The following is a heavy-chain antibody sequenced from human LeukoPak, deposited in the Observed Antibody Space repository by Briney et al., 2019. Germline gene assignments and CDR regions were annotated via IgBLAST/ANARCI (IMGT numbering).Heavy chain of an antibody. V-gene: IGHV4-61*02. J-gene: IGHJ5*02. CDR3: ARQEIVVVVAATRPYNWFDP. D-gene: IGHD2-15*01. CDR1: GDSISSGDYY. Sequence: SETLSLTCTVSGDSISSGDYYWSWIRQPAGKGLEWIGRISSSGSTNYNPSLKSRVTISVDTSKNQFSLKLSSVTAADTAVYYCARQEIVVVVAATRPYNWFDPWGQGTPVTVSS. CDR2: ISSSGST.